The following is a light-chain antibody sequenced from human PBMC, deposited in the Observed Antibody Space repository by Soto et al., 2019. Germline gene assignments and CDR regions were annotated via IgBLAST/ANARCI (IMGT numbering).Light chain of an antibody. CDR1: QSVSSSY. CDR2: GAS. V-gene: IGKV3-20*01. J-gene: IGKJ5*01. Sequence: EVVLTQSPGTLSLSPGERATLSCRASQSVSSSYLAWYQQQPGQAPRLLIYGASSRSTGIADWISGSGAGTDFTTIISRLEPDDVTVYYCQQYGSTPPITFGQGTQLEIK. CDR3: QQYGSTPPIT.